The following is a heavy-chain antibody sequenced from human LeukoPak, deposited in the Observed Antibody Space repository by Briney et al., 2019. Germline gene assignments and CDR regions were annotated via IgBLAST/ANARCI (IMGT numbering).Heavy chain of an antibody. CDR1: GGTFSSCA. CDR2: FIYIYGSA. Sequence: ASVKVSCKTSGGTFSSCAINWVRQAPGQGLEWMGWFIYIYGSAVYAEKFQGRVTITTDESSSTVYMELSSLRSEDTAVYYCASSAHYYDSNGPADYWGQGTRVTVSS. J-gene: IGHJ4*02. V-gene: IGHV1-69*05. CDR3: ASSAHYYDSNGPADY. D-gene: IGHD3-22*01.